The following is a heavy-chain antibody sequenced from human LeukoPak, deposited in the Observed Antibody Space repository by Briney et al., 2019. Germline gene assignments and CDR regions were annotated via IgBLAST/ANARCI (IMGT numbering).Heavy chain of an antibody. J-gene: IGHJ3*02. CDR3: ARGASGTLYDAFDI. CDR1: GGSISTYY. D-gene: IGHD1-26*01. Sequence: SETLSLTCTVSGGSISTYYWSWIRQPPGEGLEWIGSIYYSGTTHSNPSLKGRATISVDTSKNHLSLKVNSVTAADTAVYYCARGASGTLYDAFDIWGQGTMVTVSS. V-gene: IGHV4-59*01. CDR2: IYYSGTT.